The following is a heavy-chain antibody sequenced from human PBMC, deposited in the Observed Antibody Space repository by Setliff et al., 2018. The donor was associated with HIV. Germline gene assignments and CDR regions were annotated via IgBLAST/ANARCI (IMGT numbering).Heavy chain of an antibody. CDR2: ISGYSGHT. J-gene: IGHJ5*02. CDR1: GGTFNSYT. CDR3: ALPYCSGGNCWSSASLPPAGWFDP. D-gene: IGHD2-15*01. Sequence: ASVKVSCKASGGTFNSYTVSWVRQAPGQGLEWMGWISGYSGHTSYAQKIQGRVTMTTDTSTSTAYMELRSLRSDDTAVYFCALPYCSGGNCWSSASLPPAGWFDPWGQGTLVTVSS. V-gene: IGHV1-18*01.